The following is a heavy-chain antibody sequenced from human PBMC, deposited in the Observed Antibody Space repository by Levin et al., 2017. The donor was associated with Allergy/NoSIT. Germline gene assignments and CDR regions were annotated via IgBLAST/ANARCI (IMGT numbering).Heavy chain of an antibody. CDR2: ISYDGGAK. CDR3: AKEATRQYNGWYFDL. V-gene: IGHV3-30*18. Sequence: SGGSLRLSCAASGFTLSDYGMQWVRQAPGKGLEWVVVISYDGGAKIYADSVKGRFAISRDNSKSTVYLEMNSLRPEDTAVYYCAKEATRQYNGWYFDLWGRGTLVTVSS. CDR1: GFTLSDYG. J-gene: IGHJ2*01. D-gene: IGHD5-12*01.